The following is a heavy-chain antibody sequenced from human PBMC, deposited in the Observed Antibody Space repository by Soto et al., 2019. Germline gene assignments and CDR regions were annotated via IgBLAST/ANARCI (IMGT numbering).Heavy chain of an antibody. CDR2: ISAYNGNT. Sequence: ASVKVSCKASGYTFTSYGISWVRQAPGQGLEWMGWISAYNGNTNYAQKLQGRVTITADESTSTAYMELSSLRSEDTAVYYCAIGDFWSGYRVPRFDPWGQGTLVTVSS. CDR3: AIGDFWSGYRVPRFDP. CDR1: GYTFTSYG. J-gene: IGHJ5*02. V-gene: IGHV1-18*04. D-gene: IGHD3-3*01.